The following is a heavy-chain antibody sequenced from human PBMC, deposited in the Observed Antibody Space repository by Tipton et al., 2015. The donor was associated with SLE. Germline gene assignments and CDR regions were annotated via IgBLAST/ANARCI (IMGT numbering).Heavy chain of an antibody. CDR1: GYSISSGYY. J-gene: IGHJ6*02. D-gene: IGHD1-1*01. CDR2: IYHSGIT. CDR3: ARRSTLRIYYYGMDV. Sequence: LRLSCTVSGYSISSGYYWGWVRQPPGKGLEWIGSIYHSGITNYNPSLKSRVTISVDTSKNQFSLKLISVTAADTAVYYCARRSTLRIYYYGMDVWGQGTTVTVSS. V-gene: IGHV4-38-2*02.